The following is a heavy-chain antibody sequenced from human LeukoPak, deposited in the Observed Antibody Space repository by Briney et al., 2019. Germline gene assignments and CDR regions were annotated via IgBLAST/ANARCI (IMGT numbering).Heavy chain of an antibody. CDR3: AREKTSGYSSSYFDY. CDR1: GGTFSSYA. V-gene: IGHV1-69*05. J-gene: IGHJ4*02. CDR2: IIPIFGTA. Sequence: GASVKVSCKASGGTFSSYAISWVRQAPGQGLEWMGRIIPIFGTANYAQKFQGRVTITTDESTSTAYMELSSLRSEDTAVYYCAREKTSGYSSSYFDYWGQGTLVTVSS. D-gene: IGHD5-18*01.